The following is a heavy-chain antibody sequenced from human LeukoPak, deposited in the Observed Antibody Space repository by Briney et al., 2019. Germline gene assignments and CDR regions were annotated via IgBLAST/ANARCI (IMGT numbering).Heavy chain of an antibody. CDR2: IIPIFGTA. CDR3: ARDLGNWFDP. J-gene: IGHJ5*02. CDR1: GGTFSSYA. V-gene: IGHV1-69*13. Sequence: GASLKVSCKASGGTFSSYAISWVRQAPGQGLEWMGGIIPIFGTANYAQKYQGRVTITADESTSTAYMELSSLRSEDTAVYYCARDLGNWFDPWGQGTLVTVSS.